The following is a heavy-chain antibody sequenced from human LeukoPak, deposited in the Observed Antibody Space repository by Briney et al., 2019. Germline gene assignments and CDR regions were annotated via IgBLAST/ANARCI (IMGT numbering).Heavy chain of an antibody. CDR2: IIPIFGTA. CDR3: ARDGSSTNPTSNWFDP. D-gene: IGHD6-13*01. V-gene: IGHV1-69*05. Sequence: GASVKVSCKASGGPFSSYAISWVRQAPGQGLEWMGGIIPIFGTANYAQKFQGRVTITTDESTSTAYMELSSLRSEDTAVYYCARDGSSTNPTSNWFDPWGQGTLVTVSS. J-gene: IGHJ5*02. CDR1: GGPFSSYA.